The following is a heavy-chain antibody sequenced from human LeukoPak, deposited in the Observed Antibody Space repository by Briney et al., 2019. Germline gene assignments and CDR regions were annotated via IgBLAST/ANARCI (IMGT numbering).Heavy chain of an antibody. D-gene: IGHD4-17*01. Sequence: GVSLTRTASGSGFTSSGFSRKWHRPAPGKGLEGISYAGNSSTNTTHTVPGKGRITTDAYSAKDSVLLQMLSLGDKDTAVCYCGRDHHYAFDNWGQGTLVTVSS. CDR3: GRDHHYAFDN. CDR1: GFTSSGFS. J-gene: IGHJ4*02. CDR2: AGNSSTNT. V-gene: IGHV3-48*02.